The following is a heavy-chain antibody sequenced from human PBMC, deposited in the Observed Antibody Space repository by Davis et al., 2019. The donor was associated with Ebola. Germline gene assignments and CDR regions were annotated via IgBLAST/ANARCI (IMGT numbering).Heavy chain of an antibody. Sequence: HTGGSLRLSCAASGFTFRSHWMHWVRQVPGKGLVWVSRINGDGSRTTYADSVKGRFTISRDNAKNSLYLQMSSLRVEDTAVYYCARAWDSRLKTPYYGMDVWGKGTTVTVSS. D-gene: IGHD3-22*01. V-gene: IGHV3-74*01. CDR1: GFTFRSHW. J-gene: IGHJ6*04. CDR2: INGDGSRT. CDR3: ARAWDSRLKTPYYGMDV.